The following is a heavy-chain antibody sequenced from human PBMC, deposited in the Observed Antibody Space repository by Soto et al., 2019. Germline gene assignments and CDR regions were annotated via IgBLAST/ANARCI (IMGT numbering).Heavy chain of an antibody. Sequence: SETLSLTCTVSGGSISSSSYYWGWIRQPPGKGLEWIGSIYYSGSTYYNPSLKSRVTISVDTSKNQFSLKLSSVTAADTAVYYCARRTRYYDILTGRDTKYYFDYWGQGALVT. CDR3: ARRTRYYDILTGRDTKYYFDY. D-gene: IGHD3-9*01. CDR1: GGSISSSSYY. V-gene: IGHV4-39*01. J-gene: IGHJ4*02. CDR2: IYYSGST.